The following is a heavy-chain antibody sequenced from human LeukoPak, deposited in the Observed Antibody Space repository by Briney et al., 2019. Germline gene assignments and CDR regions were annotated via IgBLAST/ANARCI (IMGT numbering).Heavy chain of an antibody. V-gene: IGHV4-39*07. CDR2: IYYSGST. CDR3: ARWRRASSWRYYYYYYMDV. Sequence: SETLSLTCTVSGGSISSSSYYWGWIRQPPGTGLEWIGSIYYSGSTFYNPSLKSRVTISVDTSKNQFSLKLSSVTAANTAVYYCARWRRASSWRYYYYYYMDVWGKGTTVTVSS. CDR1: GGSISSSSYY. D-gene: IGHD6-13*01. J-gene: IGHJ6*03.